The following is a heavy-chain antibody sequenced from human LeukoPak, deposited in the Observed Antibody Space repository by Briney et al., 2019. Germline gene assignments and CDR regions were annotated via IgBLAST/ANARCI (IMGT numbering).Heavy chain of an antibody. CDR2: IRYDGSNK. J-gene: IGHJ4*02. V-gene: IGHV3-30*02. CDR1: GFTFSSYG. D-gene: IGHD2-2*02. Sequence: GGFLRLSCAASGFTFSSYGMHWVRQAPGKGLEWVAFIRYDGSNKYYADSVKGRFTISRDNSKNTLYLQMNSLRAEDTAVYYCAKDPQIIVVVPAAIRFDYWGQGTLATVSS. CDR3: AKDPQIIVVVPAAIRFDY.